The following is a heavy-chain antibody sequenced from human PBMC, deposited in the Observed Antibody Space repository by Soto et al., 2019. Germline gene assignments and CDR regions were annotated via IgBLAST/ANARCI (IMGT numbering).Heavy chain of an antibody. CDR2: ISPSSPYT. J-gene: IGHJ4*02. Sequence: GSVKVYFAAYGFYFTTFSMNLVRQAPGKGLEWVSFISPSSPYTSYADSVKGRFIISGDNAENSVYLQMNSLRAEDTGVYYCARRPENFWSGYTEAFDFWGPGTLVTVSS. CDR3: ARRPENFWSGYTEAFDF. CDR1: GFYFTTFS. D-gene: IGHD3-3*01. V-gene: IGHV3-21*03.